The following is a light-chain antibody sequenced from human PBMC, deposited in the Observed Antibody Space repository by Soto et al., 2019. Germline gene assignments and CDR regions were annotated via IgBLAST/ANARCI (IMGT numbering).Light chain of an antibody. CDR1: SSDVGAYNY. CDR3: TSYAGSDIWV. CDR2: EVC. J-gene: IGLJ3*02. Sequence: QSVLTQPPSASGSPGQSVTISCTGTSSDVGAYNYVSWYQQYPGKAPKLMIYEVCKRPSGVPDRFSGSKSGKTASLTVSGLQPEDEADYYCTSYAGSDIWVFGGGTKLTVL. V-gene: IGLV2-8*01.